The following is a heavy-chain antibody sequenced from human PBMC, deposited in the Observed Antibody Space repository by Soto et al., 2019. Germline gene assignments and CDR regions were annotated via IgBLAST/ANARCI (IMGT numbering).Heavy chain of an antibody. J-gene: IGHJ4*02. CDR2: ISSSSSYI. D-gene: IGHD2-2*01. Sequence: KPGGSLRLSCAASGFTFSSYSMNWVRQAPGKGLEWVSSISSSSSYIYYADSVKGRFTISRDNAKNSLYLQMNSLRAEDTAVYYCARIPRTEYCSSTSCYYYWGQGTLVTVSS. CDR1: GFTFSSYS. CDR3: ARIPRTEYCSSTSCYYY. V-gene: IGHV3-21*01.